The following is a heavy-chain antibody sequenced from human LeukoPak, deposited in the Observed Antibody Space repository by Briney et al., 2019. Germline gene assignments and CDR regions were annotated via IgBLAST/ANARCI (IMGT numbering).Heavy chain of an antibody. V-gene: IGHV1-46*01. CDR3: ALVTAGNWWFDP. D-gene: IGHD2-21*02. Sequence: ASVKVSCKASGYTFTSYYMHWVRQAPGQGLEWMGIINPSGGSTSYAQKFQGRVTMTRDTSTSTVYMELSSLRSEDTAVYYCALVTAGNWWFDPWGQGTLVTVSS. CDR2: INPSGGST. J-gene: IGHJ5*02. CDR1: GYTFTSYY.